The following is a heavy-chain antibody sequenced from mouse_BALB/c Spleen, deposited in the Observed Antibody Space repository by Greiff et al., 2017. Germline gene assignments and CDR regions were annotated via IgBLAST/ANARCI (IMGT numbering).Heavy chain of an antibody. CDR1: GYTFTSYY. CDR2: INPSNGGT. V-gene: IGHV1S81*02. D-gene: IGHD2-1*01. Sequence: QVQLKQPGAELVKPGASVKLSCKASGYTFTSYYMYWVKQRPGQGLEWIGGINPSNGGTNFNEKFKSKATLTVDKSSSTAYMQLSSLTSEDSAVYYCTRFGNYVWYFDVWGAGTTVTVSS. CDR3: TRFGNYVWYFDV. J-gene: IGHJ1*01.